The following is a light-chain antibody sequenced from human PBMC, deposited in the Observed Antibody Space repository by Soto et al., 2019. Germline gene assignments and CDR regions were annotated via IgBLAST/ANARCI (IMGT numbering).Light chain of an antibody. CDR3: SSYTSSSTYV. V-gene: IGLV2-14*03. J-gene: IGLJ1*01. CDR1: SSDVGGYNY. Sequence: QSVLTQPASVSGSPGQSITISCTGTSSDVGGYNYVSWYQHHPGKAPKLMIYDVTYRPSGVSNRFSGSKSGNTASLTISGLQAEDEADYYCSSYTSSSTYVFGTGTKVTVL. CDR2: DVT.